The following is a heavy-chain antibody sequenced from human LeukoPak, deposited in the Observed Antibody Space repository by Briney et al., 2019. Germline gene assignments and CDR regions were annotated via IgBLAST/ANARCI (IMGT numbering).Heavy chain of an antibody. D-gene: IGHD2-8*01. CDR2: INQGGSRL. CDR1: GFTFGRYW. V-gene: IGHV3-7*01. CDR3: ARLKDDVTKLDY. Sequence: QPGGSLRLSCAGSGFTFGRYWMSWVRQAPGKGLEWVASINQGGSRLHYLDSVTGRFIISRDDAQNSLFLQMTRLRVDDTAVYYCARLKDDVTKLDYWGQGTLVSVSS. J-gene: IGHJ4*02.